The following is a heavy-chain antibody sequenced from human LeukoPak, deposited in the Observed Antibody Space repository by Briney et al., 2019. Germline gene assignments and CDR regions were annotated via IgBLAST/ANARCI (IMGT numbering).Heavy chain of an antibody. CDR2: IYYSGST. CDR3: ARRAYGSGSFNRYHFDY. D-gene: IGHD3-10*01. V-gene: IGHV4-59*08. J-gene: IGHJ4*02. Sequence: SETLSLTCTVSVGSISNYYWSWIRQPPGKGLEWIGYIYYSGSTNYNPSLKSRVTISVDTSSNQFSLKLNSVPAADTAVYYCARRAYGSGSFNRYHFDYWGQGTLVAVSS. CDR1: VGSISNYY.